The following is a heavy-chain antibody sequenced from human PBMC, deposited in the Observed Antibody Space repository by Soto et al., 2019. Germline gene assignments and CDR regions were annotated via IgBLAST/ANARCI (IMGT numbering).Heavy chain of an antibody. D-gene: IGHD1-26*01. J-gene: IGHJ4*02. Sequence: SETLSLTCTVSGGSISSYYWSWIRQPPGKGLEWIGYIYYSGSTNYNPSLKSRVTISVDTSKNQFSLKLSSVTAADTAVYYCARGAGGSYYGYYFDYWGQGTLVTVSS. CDR3: ARGAGGSYYGYYFDY. CDR1: GGSISSYY. CDR2: IYYSGST. V-gene: IGHV4-59*01.